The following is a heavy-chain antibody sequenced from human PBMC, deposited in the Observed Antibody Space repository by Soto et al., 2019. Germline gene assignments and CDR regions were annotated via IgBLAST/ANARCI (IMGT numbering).Heavy chain of an antibody. J-gene: IGHJ4*02. CDR1: GFTFSSYA. D-gene: IGHD6-13*01. CDR2: ISGSGGST. Sequence: GGSLRLSCAASGFTFSSYAMSWVRQAPGKGLEWVSAISGSGGSTYYADSVKGRFTISRDNSKNTLYLQMNSLRAEDTAVYYCAKGRRIAAAQKNAFDYCGQGTLVTVSS. CDR3: AKGRRIAAAQKNAFDY. V-gene: IGHV3-23*01.